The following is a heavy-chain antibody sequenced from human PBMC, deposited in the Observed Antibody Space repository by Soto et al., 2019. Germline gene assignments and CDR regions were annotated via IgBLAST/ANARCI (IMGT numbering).Heavy chain of an antibody. J-gene: IGHJ4*02. CDR2: INHSGST. D-gene: IGHD1-26*01. CDR3: ARGLITGSSYSGGCYYFDH. CDR1: GGSFGGYI. Sequence: SETLSLTCAVQGGSFGGYIWTWVRQPPGKGLQWIGQINHSGSTYYNPSLKSRVTISLYPSNDQFSLELDSVTAADTAVYYCARGLITGSSYSGGCYYFDHWGQGTPVTVSS. V-gene: IGHV4-34*01.